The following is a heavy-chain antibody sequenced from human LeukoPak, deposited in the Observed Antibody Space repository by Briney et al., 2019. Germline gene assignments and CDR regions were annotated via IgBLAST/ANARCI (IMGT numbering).Heavy chain of an antibody. V-gene: IGHV4-39*01. J-gene: IGHJ4*02. CDR3: VSPRGFSYGYFDY. Sequence: SETLSLTCTVSGGSISSSSAYWGWIRQPPGKGLEWIGSIYYSNNTYYNPSLKSRVTISADTSKNQFSLTLGPVSATDTAVYYCVSPRGFSYGYFDYWGQGTLVTVSS. CDR1: GGSISSSSAY. CDR2: IYYSNNT. D-gene: IGHD5-18*01.